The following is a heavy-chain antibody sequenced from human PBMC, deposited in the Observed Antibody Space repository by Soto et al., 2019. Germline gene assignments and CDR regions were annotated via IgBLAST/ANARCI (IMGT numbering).Heavy chain of an antibody. V-gene: IGHV3-11*06. CDR1: GFTFSDYY. CDR3: ARESEDLTSNFDY. J-gene: IGHJ4*02. CDR2: ISSTTNYI. Sequence: GSLRLSCAASGFTFSDYYMSWVRQAPGKGLEWVSSISSTTNYIYYGDSMKGRFTISRDNAKNSLYLEMNSLRAEDTAVYYCARESEDLTSNFDYWGQGTLVTVSS.